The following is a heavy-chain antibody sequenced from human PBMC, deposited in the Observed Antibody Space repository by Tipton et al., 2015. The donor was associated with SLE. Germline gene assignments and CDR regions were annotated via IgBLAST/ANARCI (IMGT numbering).Heavy chain of an antibody. J-gene: IGHJ4*02. Sequence: TLSLTCAVYGGSFNDYYWSWIRQPPGKGLDWIGEINHSGSTNYNPSLKSRVTISIDTSKNQFSLKLSSVTAADTAVYYCARALQNYFDYWGQGTLVTVSS. V-gene: IGHV4-34*09. CDR2: INHSGST. CDR1: GGSFNDYY. CDR3: ARALQNYFDY.